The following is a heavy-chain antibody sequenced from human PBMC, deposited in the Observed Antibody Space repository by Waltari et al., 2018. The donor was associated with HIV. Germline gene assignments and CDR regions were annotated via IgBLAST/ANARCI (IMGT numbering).Heavy chain of an antibody. V-gene: IGHV3-20*04. D-gene: IGHD3-10*01. CDR1: GLRLNIHG. Sequence: EVQLVESGGGVVRPGGSLSLSGVASGLRLNIHGMGWFRQGPGKGLEWVSGINWKGESPLYGDSVKGRFTIARDNSKNSLYLEMNSLRVEDTAFYYCARIRRKFGEPRPTGWFDPWGQGTQVIVSS. CDR3: ARIRRKFGEPRPTGWFDP. J-gene: IGHJ5*02. CDR2: INWKGESP.